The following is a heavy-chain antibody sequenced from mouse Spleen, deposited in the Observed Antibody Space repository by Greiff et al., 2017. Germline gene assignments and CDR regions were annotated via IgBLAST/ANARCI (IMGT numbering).Heavy chain of an antibody. Sequence: QVQLQQPGAELVRPGTSVKLSCKASGYTFTSYWMHWVKQRPGQGLEWIGVIDPSDSYTNYNQKFKGKATLTVDTSSSTAYMQLSSLTSEDSAVYYCAREGNGNYWFAYWGQGTLFTVSA. D-gene: IGHD2-1*01. CDR3: AREGNGNYWFAY. CDR2: IDPSDSYT. V-gene: IGHV1-59*01. J-gene: IGHJ3*01. CDR1: GYTFTSYW.